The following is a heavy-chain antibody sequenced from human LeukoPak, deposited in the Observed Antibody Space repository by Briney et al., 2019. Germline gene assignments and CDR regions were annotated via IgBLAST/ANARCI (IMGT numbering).Heavy chain of an antibody. V-gene: IGHV4-61*01. D-gene: IGHD6-19*01. CDR3: AREGSSAPLDY. Sequence: SETLSLTCAVSGGSISGSSYFWGWIRQPPGKGLEWIGYMYNRGSANYNPSLKSRVTISVDTSKNQFSLKLSSVTAADTAVYYCAREGSSAPLDYWGQGTLLTVSS. J-gene: IGHJ4*02. CDR1: GGSISGSSYF. CDR2: MYNRGSA.